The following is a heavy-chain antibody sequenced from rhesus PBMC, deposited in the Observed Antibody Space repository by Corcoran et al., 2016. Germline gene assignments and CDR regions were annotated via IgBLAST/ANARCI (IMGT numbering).Heavy chain of an antibody. CDR3: TRDRGYSYSFDY. D-gene: IGHD5-12*01. CDR1: GFTFSSYE. V-gene: IGHV3-100*02. J-gene: IGHJ4*01. CDR2: ISESGGTI. Sequence: DVQLVESGGGLVKPGGSLRLSCVASGFTFSSYEMHWVRKAPGKGLEWVSVISESGGTIYYAESVKGRFTISRDNAKNSLFLQMNSLRADDTAVYYCTRDRGYSYSFDYWGQGVLVTVSS.